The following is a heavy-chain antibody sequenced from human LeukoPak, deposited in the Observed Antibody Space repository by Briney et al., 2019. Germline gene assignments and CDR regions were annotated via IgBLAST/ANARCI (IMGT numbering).Heavy chain of an antibody. V-gene: IGHV3-11*04. J-gene: IGHJ4*02. CDR3: AKLMGYCSSTSCYDY. D-gene: IGHD2-2*01. Sequence: AGGSLRLSCAASGFTFSDYYMSWIRQAPGKGLEWFSYISSSGTTISYADSVKGRFTISRDNAENSLYLQMNSLRAEDTAVYYCAKLMGYCSSTSCYDYWGQGTLVTVSS. CDR2: ISSSGTTI. CDR1: GFTFSDYY.